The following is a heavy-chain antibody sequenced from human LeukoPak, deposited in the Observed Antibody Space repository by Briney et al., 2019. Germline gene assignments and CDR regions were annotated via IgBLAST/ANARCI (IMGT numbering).Heavy chain of an antibody. CDR1: GGTFISYA. Sequence: ASGKVSCKASGGTFISYAISWVRQAPGQGLEWMGGIIPLFGTANYAQKFLGRVIITADESTSTTYMYLSSLKSEDTAVYYCAREWAGYGSGSYYYYWGQGTLVTVSS. CDR3: AREWAGYGSGSYYYY. J-gene: IGHJ4*02. CDR2: IIPLFGTA. D-gene: IGHD3-10*01. V-gene: IGHV1-69*01.